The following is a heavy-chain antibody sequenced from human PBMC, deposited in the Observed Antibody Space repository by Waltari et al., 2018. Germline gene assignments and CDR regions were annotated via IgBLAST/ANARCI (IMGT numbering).Heavy chain of an antibody. CDR3: ASRGGSSWFVSDY. J-gene: IGHJ4*02. CDR1: GFTVSRNY. D-gene: IGHD6-13*01. V-gene: IGHV3-53*01. CDR2: IYSGGST. Sequence: EVQLVESGGGLIQPGGSLRLSCAASGFTVSRNYMSWVSQAPGKGLEWVSVIYSGGSTYYADSVKGRFTISRDNSKNTLYLQMNSLRAEDTAVYYCASRGGSSWFVSDYWGQGTLVTVSS.